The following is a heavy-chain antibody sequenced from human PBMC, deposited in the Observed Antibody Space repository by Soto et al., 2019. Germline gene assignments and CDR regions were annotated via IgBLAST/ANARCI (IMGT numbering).Heavy chain of an antibody. CDR3: ARVFPTYCGGDCSYFDS. CDR1: GGSINSYY. V-gene: IGHV4-59*01. J-gene: IGHJ4*02. Sequence: PSETLSLTCTVSGGSINSYYWSWIRQPPGKGLEWIGYIFYSGSTNHNPSLESRVTMSVDMSKNQFSLELSSVTAADTAVYYCARVFPTYCGGDCSYFDSWGPGALVTSPQ. D-gene: IGHD2-21*02. CDR2: IFYSGST.